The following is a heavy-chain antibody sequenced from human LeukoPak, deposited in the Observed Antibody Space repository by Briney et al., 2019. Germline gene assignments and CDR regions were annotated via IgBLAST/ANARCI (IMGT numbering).Heavy chain of an antibody. Sequence: GASVKVSCKASGYTFTGYYMHWVRQAPGQGLEWMGWINPNSGGTNYEQKFQGRVTMTRDTSVSAAYMELSRLISDDTAVYYCARPAVITDAFDIWGQGTMVTVSS. J-gene: IGHJ3*02. D-gene: IGHD2/OR15-2a*01. V-gene: IGHV1-2*02. CDR1: GYTFTGYY. CDR3: ARPAVITDAFDI. CDR2: INPNSGGT.